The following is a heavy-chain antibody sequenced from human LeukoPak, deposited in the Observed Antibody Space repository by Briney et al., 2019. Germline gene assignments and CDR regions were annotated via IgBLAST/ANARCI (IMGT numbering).Heavy chain of an antibody. CDR3: AREGCSGGNCYIDY. CDR1: GFTLSDHY. Sequence: TGGSLRLSCAVSGFTLSDHYMDWVRQAPGKGLEWVSYISSSGGSIYYADSVKGRFTISRDNAKNSLYLQMNSLRAEDTAIYCCAREGCSGGNCYIDYWGQGTLVTVSS. D-gene: IGHD2-15*01. CDR2: ISSSGGSI. J-gene: IGHJ4*02. V-gene: IGHV3-11*04.